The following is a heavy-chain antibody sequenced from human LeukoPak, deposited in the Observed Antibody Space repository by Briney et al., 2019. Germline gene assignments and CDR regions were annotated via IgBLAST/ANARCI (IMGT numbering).Heavy chain of an antibody. CDR3: TRDRDIVVVTAIPPFDY. CDR2: IRSKAYGGTT. V-gene: IGHV3-49*04. CDR1: GFTFGGYS. J-gene: IGHJ4*02. Sequence: AGGSLRLSCTASGFTFGGYSMSWVRQAPGKGLEWVGFIRSKAYGGTTEYAASVKGRFTISRDDSKSIAYLQMNRLKTEDTAVYYCTRDRDIVVVTAIPPFDYWGQGTLVTVSS. D-gene: IGHD2-21*02.